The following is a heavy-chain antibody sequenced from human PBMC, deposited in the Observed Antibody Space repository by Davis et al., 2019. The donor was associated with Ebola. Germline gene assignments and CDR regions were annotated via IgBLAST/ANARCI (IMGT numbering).Heavy chain of an antibody. D-gene: IGHD3-9*01. V-gene: IGHV5-51*01. CDR2: IFTGDSDT. J-gene: IGHJ3*02. Sequence: GESLKISCQDSGNSFSSHWIAWVRQKPGKGLEWMGIIFTGDSDTRYSPSFRGQVTISADKSIKTAFLQWSSLKASDTAMYYCASLRRAITGFDDGYDIWGQGTMVTVSS. CDR3: ASLRRAITGFDDGYDI. CDR1: GNSFSSHW.